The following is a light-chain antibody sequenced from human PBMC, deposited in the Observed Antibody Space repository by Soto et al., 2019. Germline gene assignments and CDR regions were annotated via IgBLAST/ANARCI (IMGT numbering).Light chain of an antibody. CDR3: AAWDDSLSGMV. CDR2: RNN. J-gene: IGLJ2*01. V-gene: IGLV1-47*01. CDR1: SSNIGSNY. Sequence: QAVVTQPPSASGTPGQRVTISCSGSSSNIGSNYVYWYQQLPGTAPKLLIYRNNQRPSGVPDRFSGSKSGTSASLAISGVRSEDEADYYCAAWDDSLSGMVFGGGTKLTV.